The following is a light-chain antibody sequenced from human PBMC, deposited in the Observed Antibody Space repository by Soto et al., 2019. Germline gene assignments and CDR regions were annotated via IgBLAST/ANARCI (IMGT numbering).Light chain of an antibody. V-gene: IGLV4-60*03. Sequence: QPVLTQSSSASASLGSSVKLTCTLSSGHSSYIIAWHQQQPGKAPRYLMKLDGSGSYNKGSGVPDRFSGSSSGADRYLTISNPRSEDEADYSCETWDRSSVVFGGGTKLTVL. J-gene: IGLJ2*01. CDR2: LDGSGSY. CDR3: ETWDRSSVV. CDR1: SGHSSYI.